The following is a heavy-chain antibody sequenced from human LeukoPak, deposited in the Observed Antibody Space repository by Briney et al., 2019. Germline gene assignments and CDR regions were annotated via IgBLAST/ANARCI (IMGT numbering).Heavy chain of an antibody. CDR3: ARWQRITMVRGVLRAFDI. CDR2: INPNSGGT. Sequence: ASVKVSCKASGYTFTGYYMHWVRQAPGQGLEWMGWINPNSGGTNYAQKFQGRVTMTRDTSISTAYMELSRLRSDDTAVYYCARWQRITMVRGVLRAFDIWGQGTMVTVSS. J-gene: IGHJ3*02. CDR1: GYTFTGYY. V-gene: IGHV1-2*02. D-gene: IGHD3-10*01.